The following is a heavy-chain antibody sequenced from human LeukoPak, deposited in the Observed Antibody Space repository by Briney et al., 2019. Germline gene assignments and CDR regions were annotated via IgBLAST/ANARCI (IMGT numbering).Heavy chain of an antibody. D-gene: IGHD3-3*01. CDR1: GYTFTSYG. V-gene: IGHV1-18*01. CDR3: ARAPSRGDFGVVIILEYWYFDL. CDR2: ISAYNGNT. J-gene: IGHJ2*01. Sequence: GASVKVSCKASGYTFTSYGISWVRQAPGQGLEWMGWISAYNGNTNYAQKLQGRVTMTTDTSTSTAYMELRSLRSDDTAVYYCARAPSRGDFGVVIILEYWYFDLWGRGTLVTVSS.